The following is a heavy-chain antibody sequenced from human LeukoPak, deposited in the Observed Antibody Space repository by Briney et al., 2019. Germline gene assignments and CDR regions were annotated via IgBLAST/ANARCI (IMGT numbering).Heavy chain of an antibody. CDR3: ARARYDSSGYYPILDY. D-gene: IGHD3-22*01. CDR2: ITRSSNYI. V-gene: IGHV3-21*01. CDR1: GFTFSNYW. Sequence: GGSLRLSCAASGFTFSNYWMNWVRQAPGRGLEWVSSITRSSNYIYYADLVKGRFTISRDNAKNSLYLQMNSLRAEDTAVYYCARARYDSSGYYPILDYWGQGTLVTVSS. J-gene: IGHJ4*02.